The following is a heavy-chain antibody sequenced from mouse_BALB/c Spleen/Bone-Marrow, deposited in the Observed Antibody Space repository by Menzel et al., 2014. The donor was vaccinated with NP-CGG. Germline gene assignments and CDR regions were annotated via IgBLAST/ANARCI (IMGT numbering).Heavy chain of an antibody. Sequence: VKVEESGGGLVQPGGSLRLSCATSGFTFTDYYMNWVRQPPGMALEWLGFIRNKANGYTTDYSTSVKGRFTISRDNSQNILYLQMNTLRTEDSAIYYCARDVGRLFFDVWGAGTTVTVSS. CDR1: GFTFTDYY. V-gene: IGHV7-3*02. D-gene: IGHD3-3*01. J-gene: IGHJ1*01. CDR3: ARDVGRLFFDV. CDR2: IRNKANGYTT.